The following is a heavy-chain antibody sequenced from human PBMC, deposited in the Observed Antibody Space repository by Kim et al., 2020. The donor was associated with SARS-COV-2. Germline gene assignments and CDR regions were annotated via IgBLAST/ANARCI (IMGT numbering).Heavy chain of an antibody. D-gene: IGHD2-8*01. CDR2: INSDGSST. CDR1: GFTFSSYW. V-gene: IGHV3-74*01. J-gene: IGHJ6*02. CDR3: ARARDCTNGVCPTRNYYYYGMDV. Sequence: GGSLRLSCAASGFTFSSYWMHWVRQAPGKGLVWVSRINSDGSSTSYADSVKGRFTISRDNAKNTLYLQMNSLRAEDTAVYYCARARDCTNGVCPTRNYYYYGMDVWGQGTTVTVSS.